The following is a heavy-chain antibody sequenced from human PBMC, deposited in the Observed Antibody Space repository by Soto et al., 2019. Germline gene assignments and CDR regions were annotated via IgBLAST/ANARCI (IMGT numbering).Heavy chain of an antibody. D-gene: IGHD1-26*01. Sequence: QVQLVKSGAEVKKPGSSVKVSCKSSGGTFSSYAISWVRQAPGQGLEWVGGIIPIFGTTNYAQRFQGRVTITADDSTTTAYMELSNLRSDDTAVYYCARDSPYRGDYWDCFDPWGQGTLVTVSS. CDR1: GGTFSSYA. CDR2: IIPIFGTT. V-gene: IGHV1-69*01. J-gene: IGHJ5*02. CDR3: ARDSPYRGDYWDCFDP.